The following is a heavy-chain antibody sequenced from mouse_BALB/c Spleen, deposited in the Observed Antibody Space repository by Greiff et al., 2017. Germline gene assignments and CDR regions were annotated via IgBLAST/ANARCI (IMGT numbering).Heavy chain of an antibody. CDR2: ISSGGSYT. CDR3: ARDGITTATGIVDY. J-gene: IGHJ4*01. D-gene: IGHD1-2*01. CDR1: GFTFSSYA. V-gene: IGHV5-9-4*01. Sequence: DVKLVESGGGLVKPGGSLKLSCAASGFTFSSYAMSWVRQSPEKRLEWVAEISSGGSYTYYPDTVTGRFTISRDNAKNTLYLEMSSLRSEDTAMYYCARDGITTATGIVDYWGQGTSVTVSS.